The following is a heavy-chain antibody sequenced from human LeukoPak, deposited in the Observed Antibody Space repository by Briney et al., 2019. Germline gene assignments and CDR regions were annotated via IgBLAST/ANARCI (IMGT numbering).Heavy chain of an antibody. CDR2: INGGAYST. Sequence: GGSLRLSCAASGFTFSSYAMTWVRQAPGKGLEWISAINGGAYSTSYADSVKGRFTISRDNSKNTLYLQMNSLRAEDTAVYYCARNSSGFKLGDAFDNWGQGTMVTVSS. D-gene: IGHD3-22*01. V-gene: IGHV3-23*01. J-gene: IGHJ3*02. CDR1: GFTFSSYA. CDR3: ARNSSGFKLGDAFDN.